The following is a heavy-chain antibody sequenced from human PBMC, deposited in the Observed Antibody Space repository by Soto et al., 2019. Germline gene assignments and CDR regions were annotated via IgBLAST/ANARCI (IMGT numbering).Heavy chain of an antibody. D-gene: IGHD4-4*01. CDR2: IFYSGTT. Sequence: QVQLQESGPGLVKPSQTLSLTCTVSGGSISSDDYYWSWIRQHPGKGLEWIGYIFYSGTTYYSPSLNSLLTISVDTPNNQFSLRLSSVTAADTAVYYCARSYSNLFDYWGQGTLVTVSP. V-gene: IGHV4-31*01. J-gene: IGHJ4*02. CDR3: ARSYSNLFDY. CDR1: GGSISSDDYY.